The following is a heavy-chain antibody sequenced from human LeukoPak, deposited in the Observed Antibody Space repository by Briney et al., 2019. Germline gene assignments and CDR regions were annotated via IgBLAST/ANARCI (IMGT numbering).Heavy chain of an antibody. CDR2: INPNSLIP. Sequence: GASVKVSCKASGYTLSDYDINWVRQATGQGLEYMGWINPNSLIPGYAQKFQGRVTLTMDTSINTAYMELSGLTSDDTAVYYCATPRSPVPAAMYGYYGMDVWGQGTTVTVSS. V-gene: IGHV1-8*01. D-gene: IGHD2-2*01. J-gene: IGHJ6*02. CDR1: GYTLSDYD. CDR3: ATPRSPVPAAMYGYYGMDV.